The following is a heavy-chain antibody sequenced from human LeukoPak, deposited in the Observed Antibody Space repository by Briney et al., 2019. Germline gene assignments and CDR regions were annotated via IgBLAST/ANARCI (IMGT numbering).Heavy chain of an antibody. V-gene: IGHV4-31*03. CDR3: ARANSYGANFDY. CDR1: GGSISSGGYY. CDR2: IYYSGST. Sequence: SETLSLTCTVSGGSISSGGYYWSWIRQHPGKGLEWIGYIYYSGSTYYNPSLKSRVTISADTSKNQFSLKLSSVTAADTAVYYCARANSYGANFDYWGQGTLVTVSS. J-gene: IGHJ4*02. D-gene: IGHD5-18*01.